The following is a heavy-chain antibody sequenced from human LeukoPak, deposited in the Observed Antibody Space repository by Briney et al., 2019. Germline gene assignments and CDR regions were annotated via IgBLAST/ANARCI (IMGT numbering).Heavy chain of an antibody. CDR2: INHSGST. V-gene: IGHV4-34*01. Sequence: SETLSLTCAVYGGSFSGYYWSWIRQPPGKGLEWIGEINHSGSTNYNPSLKSRVTISVDTSKNQFSLKLSSVTAADTAVYYCARAIRYLDWLKLYYFDYWGQGTLVTVSS. CDR3: ARAIRYLDWLKLYYFDY. CDR1: GGSFSGYY. D-gene: IGHD3-9*01. J-gene: IGHJ4*02.